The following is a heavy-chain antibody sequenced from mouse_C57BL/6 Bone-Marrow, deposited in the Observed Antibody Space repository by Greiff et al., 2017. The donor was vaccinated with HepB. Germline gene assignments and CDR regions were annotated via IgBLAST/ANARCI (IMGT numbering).Heavy chain of an antibody. CDR2: IDPETGGT. V-gene: IGHV1-15*01. CDR1: GYTFTDYE. J-gene: IGHJ1*03. D-gene: IGHD1-1*01. CDR3: TREVRFITHLGYFDV. Sequence: QVQLKESGAELVRPGASVTLSCKASGYTFTDYEMHWVKQTPVHGLEWIGAIDPETGGTAYNQKFKGKAILTADKSSSTAYMELRSLTSEDSAVYYCTREVRFITHLGYFDVWGTGTTVTVSS.